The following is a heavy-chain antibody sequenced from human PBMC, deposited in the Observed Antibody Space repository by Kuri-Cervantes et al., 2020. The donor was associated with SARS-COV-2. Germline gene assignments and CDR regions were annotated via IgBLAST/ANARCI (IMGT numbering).Heavy chain of an antibody. J-gene: IGHJ4*02. D-gene: IGHD3-22*01. CDR1: GFTFSSHA. CDR3: ASNLSGYPEYDY. CDR2: ISYDGSNK. V-gene: IGHV3-30-3*01. Sequence: GESLKISCAASGFTFSSHAMHWVRQAPGKGLEWVAVISYDGSNKYYADSVKGRFTISRDNSKNTLYLQMNSLRAEDTAVYYCASNLSGYPEYDYWGQGTLVTVSS.